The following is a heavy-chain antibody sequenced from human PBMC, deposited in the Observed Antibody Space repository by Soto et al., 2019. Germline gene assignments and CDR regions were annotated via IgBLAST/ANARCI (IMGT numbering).Heavy chain of an antibody. CDR1: GGSLSSYY. V-gene: IGHV4-59*01. CDR2: INYSAST. D-gene: IGHD6-6*01. CDR3: ARTWRSTNEY. Sequence: QVQLQESGPGLVKPSETLSLTCVVSGGSLSSYYWSWIRQPPGKGLEWIGYINYSASTNHNPSLKSRVTISVDTSKNQSPLKLSSVTAADTAVYYCARTWRSTNEYWGRGTLVTVSS. J-gene: IGHJ4*02.